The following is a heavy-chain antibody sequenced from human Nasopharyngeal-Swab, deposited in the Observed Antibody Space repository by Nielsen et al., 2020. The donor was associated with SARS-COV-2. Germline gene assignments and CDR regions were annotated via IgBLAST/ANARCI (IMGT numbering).Heavy chain of an antibody. D-gene: IGHD6-13*01. CDR2: ISYDGSNT. CDR3: AKASAAAGTFDF. V-gene: IGHV3-30*18. J-gene: IGHJ4*02. Sequence: GRSLRLSCAASGFTFSRYGMHWVRQAPGKGLEWVAVISYDGSNTYYADSVKGRFNISRDNSKNTLSLQMNSLRSEDTAVYYCAKASAAAGTFDFWGQGTLVTVSS. CDR1: GFTFSRYG.